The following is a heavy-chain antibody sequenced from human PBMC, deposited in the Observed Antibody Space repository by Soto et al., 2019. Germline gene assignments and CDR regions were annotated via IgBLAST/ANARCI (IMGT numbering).Heavy chain of an antibody. V-gene: IGHV3-21*01. CDR2: ISGSSNYI. CDR3: AREGDSTGYYSGIYFEY. J-gene: IGHJ4*02. Sequence: EVQLVESGGALVKPGESLRLSCAASGFTFSISNMAWVRQAPGKGLEWVSAISGSSNYIYYVDSVKGRFTISRDNAKNSLFLQMNSLRAEDTAVYYCAREGDSTGYYSGIYFEYCGQGSLVTVSS. D-gene: IGHD6-19*01. CDR1: GFTFSISN.